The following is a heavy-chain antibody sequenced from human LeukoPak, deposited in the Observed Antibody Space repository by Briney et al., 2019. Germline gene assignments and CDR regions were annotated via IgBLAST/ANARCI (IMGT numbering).Heavy chain of an antibody. J-gene: IGHJ6*02. D-gene: IGHD6-13*01. V-gene: IGHV3-48*01. Sequence: GVSLRLYCAASGFTLSSYSMNWVRQARGKGLEWVSYISSSSSTIYYADSVKGRFTISRDNAKNSLYLQMNSLRAEDTAVYYCAREWESWYSSSFYYYYGMDVWGQGTTVTVSS. CDR1: GFTLSSYS. CDR2: ISSSSSTI. CDR3: AREWESWYSSSFYYYYGMDV.